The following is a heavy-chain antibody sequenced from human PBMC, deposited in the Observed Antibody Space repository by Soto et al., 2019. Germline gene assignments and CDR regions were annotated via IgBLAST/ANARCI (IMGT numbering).Heavy chain of an antibody. CDR2: IRSKANSYAT. V-gene: IGHV3-73*01. CDR1: GFTFSGSA. CDR3: TTGLTYYDFWSGFSPSSDFDY. D-gene: IGHD3-3*01. J-gene: IGHJ4*02. Sequence: PGGSLRLSCAASGFTFSGSAMHWVRQASGKGLEWVGRIRSKANSYATAYAASVKGRFTISRDDSKNTAYLQMNSLKTEDTAVYYCTTGLTYYDFWSGFSPSSDFDYWGQGTLVTVSS.